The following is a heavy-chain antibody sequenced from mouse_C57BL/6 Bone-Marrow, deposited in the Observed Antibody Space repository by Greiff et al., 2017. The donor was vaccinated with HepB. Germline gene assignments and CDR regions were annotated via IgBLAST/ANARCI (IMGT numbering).Heavy chain of an antibody. CDR1: GFTFSDYY. CDR3: ARQEMESLSGSSYDRGDMDY. Sequence: EVKLVESGGGLVQPGGSLKLSCAASGFTFSDYYMYWVRQNPEKRLEWVAYISNGGGSTYYPDNVKGRFTISRDNAKNTLYLQVRRLKSEDTAMYYCARQEMESLSGSSYDRGDMDYWGQGTSVTVSS. V-gene: IGHV5-12*01. D-gene: IGHD1-1*01. CDR2: ISNGGGST. J-gene: IGHJ4*01.